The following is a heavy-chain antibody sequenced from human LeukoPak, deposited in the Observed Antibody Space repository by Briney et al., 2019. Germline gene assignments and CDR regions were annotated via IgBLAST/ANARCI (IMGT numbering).Heavy chain of an antibody. V-gene: IGHV4-59*01. CDR3: ARGIVWVAAGTSYFDY. CDR2: IYYSGST. Sequence: SETLSLTCTVSGGSISSYYWSWIRQPPGKGLEWIGHIYYSGSTNYNPSLKSRVTISVDTSKNQFSLKLSSVTAADTAVYYCARGIVWVAAGTSYFDYWGQGTLVTVSS. CDR1: GGSISSYY. D-gene: IGHD6-13*01. J-gene: IGHJ4*02.